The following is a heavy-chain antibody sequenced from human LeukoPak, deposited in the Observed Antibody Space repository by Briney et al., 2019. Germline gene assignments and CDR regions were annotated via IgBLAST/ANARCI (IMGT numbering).Heavy chain of an antibody. D-gene: IGHD6-13*01. V-gene: IGHV1-69*01. Sequence: ASVKVSCKASGGTFSSYAISWVRQAPGQGLEWMGGIIPIFGTANYAQKFQGRVTITADESTSTAYMGLSSLRSEDTAVYYCARERYSSSWSHYYYMDVWGKGTTVTISS. J-gene: IGHJ6*03. CDR3: ARERYSSSWSHYYYMDV. CDR2: IIPIFGTA. CDR1: GGTFSSYA.